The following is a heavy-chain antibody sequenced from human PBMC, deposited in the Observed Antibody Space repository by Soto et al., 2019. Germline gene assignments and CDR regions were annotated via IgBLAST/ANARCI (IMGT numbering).Heavy chain of an antibody. CDR1: GFNFINYA. CDR2: ISDSADNT. CDR3: AKEEAGASDY. V-gene: IGHV3-23*01. D-gene: IGHD1-26*01. J-gene: IGHJ4*02. Sequence: EVQLLESGGGLVQPGESLRLSYAASGFNFINYAMAWVRQAPGKGLEWLAAISDSADNTYYAGSVKGRFSISRDNSKNTLYLQMNSLSADDTAVYYCAKEEAGASDYWGQGTLVTVSS.